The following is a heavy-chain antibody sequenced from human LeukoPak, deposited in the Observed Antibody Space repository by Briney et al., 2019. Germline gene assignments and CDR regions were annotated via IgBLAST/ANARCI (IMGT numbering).Heavy chain of an antibody. J-gene: IGHJ4*02. CDR2: ISRDSGRT. V-gene: IGHV3-20*04. CDR1: GFTFEDYG. Sequence: PGGSLRLSCAASGFTSGFTFEDYGLNWVRQVPGRGLEWVYGISRDSGRTGYGDSVQGRFTISRDNSRNSLHLQMNSLRVEHTAFYYCVKDSNYDFWSGYYKGSDNWGQGTLVTVSS. CDR3: VKDSNYDFWSGYYKGSDN. D-gene: IGHD3-3*01.